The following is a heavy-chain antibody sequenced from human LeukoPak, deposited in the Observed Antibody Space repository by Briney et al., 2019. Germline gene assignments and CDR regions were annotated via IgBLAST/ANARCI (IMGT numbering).Heavy chain of an antibody. CDR1: GYTFTGYY. J-gene: IGHJ4*02. Sequence: ASVKVSCKASGYTFTGYYMHWVRQAPGQGLEWMGWINPNSGGTNYAQTFQGRVTMTRDTSISTAYMELSRLRSDDTAVYYCAREGPRGSGWYGLDYWGQGTLVTVSS. V-gene: IGHV1-2*02. CDR2: INPNSGGT. CDR3: AREGPRGSGWYGLDY. D-gene: IGHD6-19*01.